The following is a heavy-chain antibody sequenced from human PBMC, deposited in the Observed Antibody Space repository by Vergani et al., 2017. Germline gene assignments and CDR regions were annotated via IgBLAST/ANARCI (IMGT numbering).Heavy chain of an antibody. CDR2: IYHSGNT. CDR3: AGDTHSWQRADR. D-gene: IGHD6-13*01. J-gene: IGHJ5*02. CDR1: AYSISSGYY. V-gene: IGHV4-38-2*02. Sequence: QLQLQESGPGLVKPSETLSLICTVSAYSISSGYYWAWVRQPPGKGLEWIVSIYHSGNTYYNPSLKSRVTISVDTSKNQFSLRLTSVTAADSAIYYCAGDTHSWQRADRWGQGLLVSVSS.